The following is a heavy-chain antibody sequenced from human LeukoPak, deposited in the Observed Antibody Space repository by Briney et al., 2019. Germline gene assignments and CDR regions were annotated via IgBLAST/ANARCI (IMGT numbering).Heavy chain of an antibody. J-gene: IGHJ3*02. CDR3: ARCGNWGVGHAFDI. CDR1: GFAFGNYA. D-gene: IGHD4-23*01. Sequence: GGSLRLSCAASGFAFGNYAMHWVRQAPGKGLEWVSYISRSGTSIYYADSVKGRFTISRDNAKNSLYLQMNSLRAEDTAVYYCARCGNWGVGHAFDIWGQGTMVTVSS. CDR2: ISRSGTSI. V-gene: IGHV3-48*03.